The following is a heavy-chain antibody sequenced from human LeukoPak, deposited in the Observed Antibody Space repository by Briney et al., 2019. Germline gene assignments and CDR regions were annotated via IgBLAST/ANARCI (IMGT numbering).Heavy chain of an antibody. D-gene: IGHD3-10*01. CDR3: VRDRELTY. Sequence: SETLSPTCTVSGGSISIYYWNWIRQPPGKGLEWIGYIYNSGSSTIYNPSLKSRVTISVDTSKNQFSLRLSSVTAADTAVYFCVRDRELTYWGQGTLVTVSS. CDR2: IYNSGSST. V-gene: IGHV4-59*01. CDR1: GGSISIYY. J-gene: IGHJ4*02.